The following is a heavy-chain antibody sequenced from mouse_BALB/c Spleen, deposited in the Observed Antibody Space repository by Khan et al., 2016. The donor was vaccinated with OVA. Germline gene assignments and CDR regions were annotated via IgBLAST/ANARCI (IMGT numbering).Heavy chain of an antibody. Sequence: QVQLQQSGAELVKPGTSVKISCKASGYTFTSYYMYWVKQSPGQGLEWIGGINPNNGDSSFNEKFKSKATLPVDNSSSTAYMQLGILTSEDSAVYCSARSGCSNPFAYWGQGTMVTVSA. D-gene: IGHD2-5*01. CDR3: ARSGCSNPFAY. J-gene: IGHJ3*01. CDR2: INPNNGDS. V-gene: IGHV1S81*02. CDR1: GYTFTSYY.